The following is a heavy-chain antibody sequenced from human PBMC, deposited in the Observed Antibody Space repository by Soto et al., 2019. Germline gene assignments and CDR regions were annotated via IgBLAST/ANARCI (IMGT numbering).Heavy chain of an antibody. V-gene: IGHV1-18*01. D-gene: IGHD2-2*01. CDR1: GYTFTSYG. Sequence: ASVKVSCKASGYTFTSYGISCVRQAPGQGLEWMGWISAYNGNTNYAQKLQGRVTMTTDTSTSTAYMELRSLRSDDTAVYYCARSWCQLLCHYGMDVWGQGTTVTVSS. CDR2: ISAYNGNT. J-gene: IGHJ6*02. CDR3: ARSWCQLLCHYGMDV.